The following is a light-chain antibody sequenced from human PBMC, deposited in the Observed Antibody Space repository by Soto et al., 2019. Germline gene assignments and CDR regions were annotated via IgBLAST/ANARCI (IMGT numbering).Light chain of an antibody. Sequence: QLVLTQPPSASGTPGQRVTISCSGSSSNIGSNTVNWYQQLPGTAPKLLIYRNNQRPSGVPDRFSGSKSGTSASLAISGLRSEDEADYYCAAWDDSLSGYVFGTGTQLTVL. CDR3: AAWDDSLSGYV. J-gene: IGLJ1*01. V-gene: IGLV1-47*01. CDR1: SSNIGSNT. CDR2: RNN.